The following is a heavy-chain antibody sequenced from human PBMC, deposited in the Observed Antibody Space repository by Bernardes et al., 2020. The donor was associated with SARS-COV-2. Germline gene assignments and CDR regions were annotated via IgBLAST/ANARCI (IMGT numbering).Heavy chain of an antibody. Sequence: GGSLRLSCVASGFSFSSYRMTWVRQAPGKGPEWVACVGGSDTYIHYADSVKGRFTISRDSAKNSLYLHMNNLRAEDTAIYYCARDPYYKGGYGAFDLWGRGTMVTVSS. CDR2: VGGSDTYI. J-gene: IGHJ3*01. V-gene: IGHV3-21*01. CDR3: ARDPYYKGGYGAFDL. D-gene: IGHD3-10*01. CDR1: GFSFSSYR.